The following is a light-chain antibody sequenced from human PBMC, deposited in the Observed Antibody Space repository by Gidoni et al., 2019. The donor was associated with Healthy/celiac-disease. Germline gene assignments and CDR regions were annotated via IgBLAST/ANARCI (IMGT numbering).Light chain of an antibody. CDR1: PSISSY. J-gene: IGKJ1*01. CDR2: AAS. CDR3: QQSYSTPRT. Sequence: EIQMTRSPSSRSASVGDRVTSTCRASPSISSYLNWYQQKPGKAPNLLIYAASSLQSGVPSRFSGSGSGTDFTLTISSLQPEDFATYYCQQSYSTPRTFGQGTKVEIK. V-gene: IGKV1-39*01.